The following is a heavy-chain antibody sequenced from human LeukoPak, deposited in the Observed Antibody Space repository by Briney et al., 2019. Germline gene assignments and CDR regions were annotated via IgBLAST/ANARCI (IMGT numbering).Heavy chain of an antibody. CDR1: GFTFSSYS. J-gene: IGHJ6*03. D-gene: IGHD3-3*01. Sequence: GGSLRLSCAASGFTFSSYSMNWVRQAPGKGLEWVSYISSSSTIYYADSVKGRFTISRDNAKNSLYLQMNSLRAEDTAVYYCARDAGYDFWSAYMDVWGKGTTVTVSS. CDR3: ARDAGYDFWSAYMDV. CDR2: ISSSSTI. V-gene: IGHV3-48*01.